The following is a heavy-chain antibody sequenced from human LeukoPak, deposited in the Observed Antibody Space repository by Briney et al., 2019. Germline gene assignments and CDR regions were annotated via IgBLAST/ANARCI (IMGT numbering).Heavy chain of an antibody. CDR1: GGSMKSYY. CDR2: IYYSGST. V-gene: IGHV4-59*01. J-gene: IGHJ4*02. CDR3: AIGRSWESFFDY. Sequence: SETLSLTCTVSGGSMKSYYWSWIRQPPGKGLEWIGYIYYSGSTNYNPSLNSRVTISLDTSKNQFSLKLTSVTAADTALYYCAIGRSWESFFDYWGQGTLVTVSS. D-gene: IGHD3-16*02.